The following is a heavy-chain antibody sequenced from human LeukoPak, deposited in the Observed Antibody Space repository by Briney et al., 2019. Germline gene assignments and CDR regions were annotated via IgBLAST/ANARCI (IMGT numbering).Heavy chain of an antibody. D-gene: IGHD4-11*01. CDR1: GFTVSSNY. V-gene: IGHV3-66*01. CDR2: IYSDGGST. CDR3: AKDPPRAAWFSADYTNYGD. Sequence: PGGSLRLSCAASGFTVSSNYMSWVRQAPGKGLEGVSVIYSDGGSTYYADSVKGRFTIARDNSKNTLYLQMNSLRGEDTAVYYCAKDPPRAAWFSADYTNYGDWGQGTLVTVSS. J-gene: IGHJ4*02.